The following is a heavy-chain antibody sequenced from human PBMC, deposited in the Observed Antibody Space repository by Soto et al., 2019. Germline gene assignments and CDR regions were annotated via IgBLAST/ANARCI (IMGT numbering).Heavy chain of an antibody. Sequence: ASVNVSFKASGYTFANHGRNWVGQSPCQGLAGVGLISPYSGDPKQLQKVQGRVTMTTDTSISTASMELTRLTSDDTAIYYWARGDSTDCSNGVCSFFYNHDIDVWGQGTTVTVSS. CDR1: GYTFANHG. D-gene: IGHD2-8*01. CDR2: ISPYSGDP. CDR3: ARGDSTDCSNGVCSFFYNHDIDV. V-gene: IGHV1-18*04. J-gene: IGHJ6*02.